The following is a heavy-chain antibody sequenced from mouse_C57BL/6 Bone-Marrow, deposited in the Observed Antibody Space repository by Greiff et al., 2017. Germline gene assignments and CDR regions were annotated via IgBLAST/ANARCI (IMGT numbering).Heavy chain of an antibody. Sequence: VQLQQPGAGLVMPGASVKLSCKASGYTFTSYWMHWVKQRPGQGLEWIGAIDPSDSYTNYNQKFKGKSTLTVDKSSSTAYMQLSSLTSEDSAVYYGATLITSVVASWYFDVWGTGTTVTVSA. D-gene: IGHD1-1*01. CDR2: IDPSDSYT. CDR3: ATLITSVVASWYFDV. CDR1: GYTFTSYW. V-gene: IGHV1-69*01. J-gene: IGHJ1*03.